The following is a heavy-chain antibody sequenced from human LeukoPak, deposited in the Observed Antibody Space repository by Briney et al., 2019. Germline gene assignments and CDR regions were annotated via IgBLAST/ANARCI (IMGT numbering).Heavy chain of an antibody. J-gene: IGHJ4*02. CDR3: ARLRLGFLWNPNDY. CDR1: GYSFTSYW. CDR2: IYPGDSDT. Sequence: GGSLRLSCKGSGYSFTSYWIGWVRQMPGKGLEWIGIIYPGDSDTRYSPSFQGQVTISADKSSSTAYLQWSSLKASDTAMYYCARLRLGFLWNPNDYWGQGTLVTVSS. D-gene: IGHD1-1*01. V-gene: IGHV5-51*01.